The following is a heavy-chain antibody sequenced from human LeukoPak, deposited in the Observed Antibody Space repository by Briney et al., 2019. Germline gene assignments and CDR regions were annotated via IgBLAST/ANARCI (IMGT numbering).Heavy chain of an antibody. CDR1: GGSISSYY. V-gene: IGHV4-59*01. J-gene: IGHJ3*02. CDR2: IYYSGST. D-gene: IGHD1-26*01. Sequence: SETLSLTCTVSGGSISSYYWSWIRQPPGKGLEWIGYIYYSGSTNYNPSLKSRVTISVDTSKNQFSLELSSVTAADTAVYYCARDSKWELLQDAFDIWGQGTMVTVSS. CDR3: ARDSKWELLQDAFDI.